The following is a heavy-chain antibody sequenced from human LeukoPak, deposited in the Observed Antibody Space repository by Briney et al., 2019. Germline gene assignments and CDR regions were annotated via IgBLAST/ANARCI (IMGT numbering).Heavy chain of an antibody. Sequence: GGSLRLSCAASGFTFSNYAMSWVRQSPGKGLEWVSAISGDALRTFYTDYVKGRFTISRDNSKTTLYLQMSSLRVEDTAVYYCAKRRAGSGGWGFYEYWGQGSLVIVSS. J-gene: IGHJ4*02. D-gene: IGHD2-15*01. CDR2: ISGDALRT. CDR1: GFTFSNYA. V-gene: IGHV3-23*01. CDR3: AKRRAGSGGWGFYEY.